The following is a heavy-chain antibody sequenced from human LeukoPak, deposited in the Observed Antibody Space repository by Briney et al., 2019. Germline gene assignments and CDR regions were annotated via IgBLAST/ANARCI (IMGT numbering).Heavy chain of an antibody. Sequence: GGSLRLSCAASGFTFSSYGMHWVRQAPGKGLEWVAVISYDGSNKYYADSVKGRFTISRDNAKNSLFLQMSSLRDEDAAAYYCARASTFYGSGTYYFLYWGQGTLVTVSS. CDR2: ISYDGSNK. V-gene: IGHV3-30*03. CDR3: ARASTFYGSGTYYFLY. CDR1: GFTFSSYG. J-gene: IGHJ4*02. D-gene: IGHD3-10*01.